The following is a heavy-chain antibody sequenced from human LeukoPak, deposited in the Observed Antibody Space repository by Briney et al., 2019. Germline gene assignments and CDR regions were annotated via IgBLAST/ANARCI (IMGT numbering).Heavy chain of an antibody. D-gene: IGHD2-8*01. J-gene: IGHJ3*02. V-gene: IGHV4-61*01. CDR3: ARETLIHSNAFDI. CDR1: GDSIRTSSSY. Sequence: SSETLSLTCTVSGDSIRTSSSYWGWIRQPPGKGLEWIGYIYYSGSTNYNPSLKSRVTISVDTSKNQFSLKLSSVTAADTAVYYCARETLIHSNAFDIWGQGTMVTVSS. CDR2: IYYSGST.